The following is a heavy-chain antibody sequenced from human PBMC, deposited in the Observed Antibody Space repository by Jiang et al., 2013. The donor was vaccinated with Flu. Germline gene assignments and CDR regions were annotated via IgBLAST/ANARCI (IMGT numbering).Heavy chain of an antibody. J-gene: IGHJ5*02. CDR3: ARCPNSGYYGNWFDP. CDR2: ISAYHGYT. D-gene: IGHD3-22*01. V-gene: IGHV1-18*01. CDR1: GYNFNTYA. Sequence: SGAEVKKPGASVKVSCKTPGYNFNTYAISWVRQAPGQGLEWMGWISAYHGYTDSAQKFQGRVTLTADTSTNTAYMELMSLRSDDTAIYYCARCPNSGYYGNWFDPWGQGTLVTVSS.